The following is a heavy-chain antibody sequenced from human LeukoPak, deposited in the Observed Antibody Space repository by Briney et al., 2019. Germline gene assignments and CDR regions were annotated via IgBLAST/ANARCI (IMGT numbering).Heavy chain of an antibody. D-gene: IGHD6-19*01. Sequence: ASVKVSCKASGYTFTSYAMNWVRQAPGQGLEWMGWINTNTGNPTYAQGFTGRFVFSLDTSVSTAYLQISSLKAEDTAVYYCASQHYPDEYSSGWYDYYFDYWGQGTLVTVSS. V-gene: IGHV7-4-1*02. J-gene: IGHJ4*02. CDR3: ASQHYPDEYSSGWYDYYFDY. CDR2: INTNTGNP. CDR1: GYTFTSYA.